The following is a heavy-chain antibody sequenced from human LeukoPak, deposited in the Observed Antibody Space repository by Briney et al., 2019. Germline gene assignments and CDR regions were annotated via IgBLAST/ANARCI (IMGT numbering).Heavy chain of an antibody. J-gene: IGHJ4*02. CDR1: GFTFSSYG. V-gene: IGHV3-30*02. Sequence: GGSLRLSCAASGFTFSSYGMHWVRQAPGKGLEWVAFIRYDGSNKYYADSVKGRFTISRDNSKNTLYLQMNSLRAEDTAVYYCAKPYCSSTSCYEIDYWAREPWSPSP. D-gene: IGHD2-2*01. CDR3: AKPYCSSTSCYEIDY. CDR2: IRYDGSNK.